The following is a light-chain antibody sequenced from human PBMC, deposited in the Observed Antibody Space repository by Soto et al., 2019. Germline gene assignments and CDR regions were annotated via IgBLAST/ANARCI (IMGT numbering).Light chain of an antibody. CDR1: QSVSSY. J-gene: IGKJ4*01. CDR3: QQRSKWVT. Sequence: EIVLTQSPATLSLSPGERATLSCRASQSVSSYLAWYQQKPGQAPRLLIYDASNRATGIPARFSGSGSGTDFTLTISSLEPEDFAVYYCQQRSKWVTFGRGTKVDI. V-gene: IGKV3-11*01. CDR2: DAS.